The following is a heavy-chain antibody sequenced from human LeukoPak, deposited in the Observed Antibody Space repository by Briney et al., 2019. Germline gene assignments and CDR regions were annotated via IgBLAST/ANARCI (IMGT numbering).Heavy chain of an antibody. CDR1: GFTFSSYS. CDR3: ARDLGIVVVPAAIPVGY. V-gene: IGHV3-21*01. Sequence: GGSLRLSCAASGFTFSSYSMNWVRQAPGKGLEWVSSISSSSSYIYYADSVKGRFTISRDNAMNSLYLQMNSLRAEDTAVYYCARDLGIVVVPAAIPVGYWGQGTLVTVSS. J-gene: IGHJ4*02. D-gene: IGHD2-2*02. CDR2: ISSSSSYI.